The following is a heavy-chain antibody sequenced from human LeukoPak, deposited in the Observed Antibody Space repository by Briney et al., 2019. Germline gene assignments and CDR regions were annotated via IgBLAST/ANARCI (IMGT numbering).Heavy chain of an antibody. CDR3: TTGGDYCSFTSCSLDT. Sequence: TGGSLRLSCADSGFTFSSYAMSGVRQAPGKELEWWAAISGSGDSTYYADSVKGRFTISSDNSKNTLYLQMNSLKTEDTAVYYCTTGGDYCSFTSCSLDTWGQGTLVTVSS. D-gene: IGHD2-2*01. V-gene: IGHV3-23*01. CDR1: GFTFSSYA. J-gene: IGHJ5*02. CDR2: ISGSGDST.